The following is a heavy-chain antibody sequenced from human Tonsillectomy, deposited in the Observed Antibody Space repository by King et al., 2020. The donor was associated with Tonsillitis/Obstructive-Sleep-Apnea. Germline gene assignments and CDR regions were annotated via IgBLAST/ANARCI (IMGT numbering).Heavy chain of an antibody. CDR2: ISGSGGST. CDR3: ARELQTQKFWFDP. J-gene: IGHJ5*02. V-gene: IGHV3-23*04. D-gene: IGHD1-26*01. Sequence: VQLVESGGGLVQPGGSLRLSCAASGFTFSRYDMSWVRQAPGKGLEWVSDISGSGGSTYYADSVRGRFTISRDNPKNTLYLQMNSLRAEDTTVYYCARELQTQKFWFDPWGQGTLVTVSS. CDR1: GFTFSRYD.